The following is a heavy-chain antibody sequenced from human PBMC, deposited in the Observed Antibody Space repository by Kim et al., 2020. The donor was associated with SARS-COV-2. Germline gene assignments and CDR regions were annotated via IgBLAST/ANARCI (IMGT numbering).Heavy chain of an antibody. D-gene: IGHD3-10*01. Sequence: GGSLRLSCAASGFTFSSYAMNWVRQAPGKGLEWVSTVSGSGDSTYYGDSVKGRFTISRDNSKNTLYLQMNSLRAEDTAVYYCAKERGLLRGASDYWGQGTLVTVSA. CDR2: VSGSGDST. V-gene: IGHV3-23*01. CDR1: GFTFSSYA. CDR3: AKERGLLRGASDY. J-gene: IGHJ4*02.